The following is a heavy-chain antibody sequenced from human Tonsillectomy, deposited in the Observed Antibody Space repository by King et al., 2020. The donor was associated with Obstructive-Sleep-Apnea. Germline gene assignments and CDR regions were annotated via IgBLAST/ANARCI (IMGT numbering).Heavy chain of an antibody. CDR1: GFTFSNHA. V-gene: IGHV3-30*04. CDR2: TSYDGSNK. J-gene: IGHJ4*02. Sequence: VQLVESGGGVVQPGRSLRLSCAASGFTFSNHAMHWVRQAPGKGLEWVAVTSYDGSNKFYADSVKGRFTISRDNSKNTLYLQMNSLRAEDTAVYYCARYLVDVPMIVVVSAFDYWVQGTLVTVSS. D-gene: IGHD3-22*01. CDR3: ARYLVDVPMIVVVSAFDY.